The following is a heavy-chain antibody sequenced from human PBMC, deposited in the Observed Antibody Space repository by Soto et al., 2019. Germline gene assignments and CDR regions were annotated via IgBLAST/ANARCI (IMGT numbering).Heavy chain of an antibody. Sequence: GGSLRLSCAASGFTFSSYAMSWVRQAPGKGLEWVSAISGSGGSTYYADSVKGRFTISRDNSKNTLYLQMNSLRAEDTAVYYCAKDFRLSRSGYYGDAFDIWGQGTMVTVSS. CDR1: GFTFSSYA. V-gene: IGHV3-23*01. J-gene: IGHJ3*02. CDR2: ISGSGGST. CDR3: AKDFRLSRSGYYGDAFDI. D-gene: IGHD3-3*01.